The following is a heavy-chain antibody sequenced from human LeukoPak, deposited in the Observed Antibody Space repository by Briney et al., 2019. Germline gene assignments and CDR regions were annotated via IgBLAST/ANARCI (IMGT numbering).Heavy chain of an antibody. D-gene: IGHD6-19*01. CDR3: ARQGEWLQAYSDY. Sequence: GESLKISCKGSGYSFTTYWIGWVRQMPGKGLEWIGIIFPGDSDTRYSPSFQGQVTISADRSISTAYLQWSSLKASDTAMYYCARQGEWLQAYSDYWGQGTLVTVSS. CDR1: GYSFTTYW. V-gene: IGHV5-51*01. CDR2: IFPGDSDT. J-gene: IGHJ4*02.